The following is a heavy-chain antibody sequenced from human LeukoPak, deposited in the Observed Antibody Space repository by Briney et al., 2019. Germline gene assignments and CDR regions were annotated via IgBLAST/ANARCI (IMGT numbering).Heavy chain of an antibody. CDR3: ARAGGYCGRISCPYYFDY. V-gene: IGHV1-8*01. D-gene: IGHD2-15*01. CDR2: MNPNSGNT. CDR1: GYTFTSYD. J-gene: IGHJ4*02. Sequence: GASVKVSCKASGYTFTSYDINWVRQATGQGLEWMGWMNPNSGNTGYAQKFQGRVTMTRNPSISTAYMELSSLRSEDTAVYYCARAGGYCGRISCPYYFDYWGQGSLVAVSS.